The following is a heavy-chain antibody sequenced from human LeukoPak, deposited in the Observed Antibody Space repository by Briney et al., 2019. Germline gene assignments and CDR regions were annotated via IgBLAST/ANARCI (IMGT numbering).Heavy chain of an antibody. J-gene: IGHJ4*02. CDR1: GYTFTGYY. CDR2: INPNSGGT. Sequence: ASVKVSCKASGYTFTGYYMHWVRQAPGQGLEWMGWINPNSGGTNYAQKFQGRVTMTRDTSISTAYMELSRLRSDDTAVYYCARVADCGGNRLVYWGQGTLVTVSS. D-gene: IGHD4-23*01. V-gene: IGHV1-2*02. CDR3: ARVADCGGNRLVY.